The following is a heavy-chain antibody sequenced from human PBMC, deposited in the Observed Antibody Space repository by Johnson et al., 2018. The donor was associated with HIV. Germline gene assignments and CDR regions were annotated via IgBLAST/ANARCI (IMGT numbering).Heavy chain of an antibody. CDR1: GFTFSTYA. D-gene: IGHD3-10*01. CDR3: ARVRRRLVQEDITEYETFDI. Sequence: VQLVESGGGVVQPGRSLRLSCAASGFTFSTYAMNWVRQAPGKGLEWVSAISGSGSPINYADSVKGRFSISRDSAKNSLYLQMDSLRAEDTAVYYCARVRRRLVQEDITEYETFDIWGQGTMVTVSS. CDR2: ISGSGSPI. V-gene: IGHV3-21*01. J-gene: IGHJ3*02.